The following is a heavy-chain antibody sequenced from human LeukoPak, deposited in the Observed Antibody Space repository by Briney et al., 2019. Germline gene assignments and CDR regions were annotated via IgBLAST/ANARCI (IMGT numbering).Heavy chain of an antibody. Sequence: PGGSLRLSCEISGFSVSVNYINWVRQAPGKGLEWVSVIHTDGTKYYGDSVKGRFIISRDNSKNTLYLQMNSLRAEDTAVYYCAKDEAPDIAARPYDYWAREPWSPSPQ. V-gene: IGHV3-53*01. CDR3: AKDEAPDIAARPYDY. J-gene: IGHJ4*02. CDR1: GFSVSVNY. D-gene: IGHD6-6*01. CDR2: IHTDGTK.